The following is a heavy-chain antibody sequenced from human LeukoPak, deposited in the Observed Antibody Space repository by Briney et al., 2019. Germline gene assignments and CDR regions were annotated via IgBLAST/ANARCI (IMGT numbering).Heavy chain of an antibody. CDR3: ARGRDSSGLHY. J-gene: IGHJ4*02. CDR2: IYYSGST. D-gene: IGHD3-22*01. Sequence: SETLSLTCTVSGGSISSGGYYWSWIRQHPGKGLEWIGYIYYSGSTYYNPSLKSRVTISVDTSKNQFSLKLSSVTAADTAVYYCARGRDSSGLHYWGQGTLVSVSS. V-gene: IGHV4-31*03. CDR1: GGSISSGGYY.